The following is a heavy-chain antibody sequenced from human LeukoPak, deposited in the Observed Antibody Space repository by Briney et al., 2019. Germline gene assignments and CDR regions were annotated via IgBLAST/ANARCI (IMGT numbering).Heavy chain of an antibody. CDR1: GGTFSSYA. CDR2: IIPIFGTA. J-gene: IGHJ1*01. D-gene: IGHD1-26*01. CDR3: ARGMREIEYFQH. V-gene: IGHV1-69*13. Sequence: SVKVSCKASGGTFSSYAISWVRQAPGQGLEWMGGIIPIFGTANYAQKFQGRVTITANESTSTAYMELSSLRSEDTAVYYCARGMREIEYFQHWGQGTLVTVSS.